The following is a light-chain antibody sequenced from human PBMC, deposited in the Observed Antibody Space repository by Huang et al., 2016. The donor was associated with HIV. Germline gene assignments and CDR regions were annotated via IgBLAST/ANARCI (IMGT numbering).Light chain of an antibody. Sequence: DIVMTQSPLSLPVTPGEPASISCKSSQSLLHSNGYNYLDWYLQKPGQSPQLLISLGSNRASEVPDRFSGSGSGTDFTLKISRVEAEDVGVYYCMQALETPITFGQGTRLEIK. CDR2: LGS. J-gene: IGKJ5*01. CDR1: QSLLHSNGYNY. V-gene: IGKV2-28*01. CDR3: MQALETPIT.